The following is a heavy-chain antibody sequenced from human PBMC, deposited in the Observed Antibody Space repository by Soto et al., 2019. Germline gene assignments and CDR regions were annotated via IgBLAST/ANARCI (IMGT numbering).Heavy chain of an antibody. CDR3: ARLGATYYDFWSGYYYYYGMDV. CDR1: GYSISSGYY. Sequence: PSETLSLTCAVSGYSISSGYYWGWIRQPPGKGLEWIGSIYHSGSTYHNPSLKSRVTISVDTSRNQFSLKLSSVTAAATAVYSCARLGATYYDFWSGYYYYYGMDVWGQGTTVTVSS. CDR2: IYHSGST. V-gene: IGHV4-38-2*01. D-gene: IGHD3-3*01. J-gene: IGHJ6*02.